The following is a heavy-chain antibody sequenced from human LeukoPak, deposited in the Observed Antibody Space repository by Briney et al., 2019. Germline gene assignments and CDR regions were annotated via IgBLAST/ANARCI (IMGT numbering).Heavy chain of an antibody. D-gene: IGHD3-22*01. Sequence: ASVKVPCKASGYTFTGYYIHWVRQAPGQGLEWMGRINPNSDGTDYAQRFQGRVTLTRDTSISTAYMDLSRLTSDDTAVYFCARVELTTGPRYFDSWGQGTLVTVSS. CDR2: INPNSDGT. V-gene: IGHV1-2*06. J-gene: IGHJ4*02. CDR1: GYTFTGYY. CDR3: ARVELTTGPRYFDS.